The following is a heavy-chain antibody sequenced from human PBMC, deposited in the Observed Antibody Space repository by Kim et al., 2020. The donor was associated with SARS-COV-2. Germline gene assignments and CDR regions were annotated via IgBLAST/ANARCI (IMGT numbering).Heavy chain of an antibody. V-gene: IGHV3-11*05. J-gene: IGHJ6*02. Sequence: VKGRFTISRDNAKNSLYLQMKSLRAEDPAVYYCARDSWGGGSYCYYGMDVWGQGTTVTVSS. D-gene: IGHD2-15*01. CDR3: ARDSWGGGSYCYYGMDV.